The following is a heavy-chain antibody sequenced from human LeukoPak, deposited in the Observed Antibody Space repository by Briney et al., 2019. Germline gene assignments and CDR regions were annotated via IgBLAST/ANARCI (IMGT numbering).Heavy chain of an antibody. CDR3: ARGPGYDILTGLDFDY. J-gene: IGHJ4*02. D-gene: IGHD3-9*01. Sequence: ASVKVSCKASGYTFTSYAMHWVRQAPGQRLEWMGWINAGNGNTKYSQKFQGRVTITRDTSASTAYMELSSLRSEDTAVYYCARGPGYDILTGLDFDYWGQGTLVTVSS. CDR2: INAGNGNT. V-gene: IGHV1-3*01. CDR1: GYTFTSYA.